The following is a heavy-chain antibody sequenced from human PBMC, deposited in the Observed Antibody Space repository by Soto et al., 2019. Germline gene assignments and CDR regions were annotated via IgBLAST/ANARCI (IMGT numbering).Heavy chain of an antibody. V-gene: IGHV4-61*01. CDR1: GASVSSDSYY. J-gene: IGHJ4*02. CDR2: TDYSGST. Sequence: SETLSLTCIVSGASVSSDSYYWTWIRQPPGKGLEWIGYTDYSGSTKYNPSLKSRVTISVDTSKNQFSLRVSSVTAADTAMYYCARADRQYCSVGTCYIFDHWGQGTQVTVSS. D-gene: IGHD2-15*01. CDR3: ARADRQYCSVGTCYIFDH.